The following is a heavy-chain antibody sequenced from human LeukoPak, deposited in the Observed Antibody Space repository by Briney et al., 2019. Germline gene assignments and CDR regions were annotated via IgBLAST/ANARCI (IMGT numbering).Heavy chain of an antibody. CDR3: ARGRGYSSGWYLDY. CDR2: IIPIFGTA. V-gene: IGHV1-69*05. CDR1: GGTFSSYA. J-gene: IGHJ4*02. D-gene: IGHD6-19*01. Sequence: SVKVSCKASGGTFSSYAISWVRQAPGQGLEWMGGIIPIFGTANYAQKFQGRVTIATDESTSTAYMELSSLRSEDTAVYYCARGRGYSSGWYLDYWGQGTLVTVSS.